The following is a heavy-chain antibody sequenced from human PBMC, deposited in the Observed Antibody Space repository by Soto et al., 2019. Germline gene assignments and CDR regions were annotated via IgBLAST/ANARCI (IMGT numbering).Heavy chain of an antibody. CDR2: INHSGST. CDR1: GGSYSGYY. J-gene: IGHJ4*02. D-gene: IGHD4-17*01. Sequence: QVQLQQWGAGLLKPSETLSLTCAVYGGSYSGYYWSWIRQPPGKGLEWIGEINHSGSTNYNPSLKSRVTISVDTSKNQFSLKLSSVTAADTAVYYCARCAVDYGDYVAGSMALPDYWGQGTLVTVSS. CDR3: ARCAVDYGDYVAGSMALPDY. V-gene: IGHV4-34*01.